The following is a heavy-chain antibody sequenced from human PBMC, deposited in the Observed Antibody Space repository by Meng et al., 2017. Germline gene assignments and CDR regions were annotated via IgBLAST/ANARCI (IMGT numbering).Heavy chain of an antibody. V-gene: IGHV3-30*04. CDR1: GFTFSSYA. J-gene: IGHJ4*02. Sequence: GPLVESGGGVVQPGRSLRLSCAASGFTFSSYAMHWVRQAPGKGLEWVAVISYDGSNKYYADSVKGRFTISRDNSKNTLYLQMNSLRAEDTAVYYCAREAGYWGQGTLVTVSS. CDR3: AREAGY. CDR2: ISYDGSNK.